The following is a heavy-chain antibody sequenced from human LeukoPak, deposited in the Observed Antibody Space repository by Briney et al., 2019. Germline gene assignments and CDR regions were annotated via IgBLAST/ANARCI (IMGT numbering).Heavy chain of an antibody. CDR3: ATPPYYYDSSGYYFGY. CDR1: GYTLTELS. CDR2: FDPEDGET. D-gene: IGHD3-22*01. Sequence: AASVKVSCTVSGYTLTELSMHWERQAPGKGLEWMGGFDPEDGETIYAQKFQGRVTMTEDTSTDTAYMELSSLRSEDTAVYYCATPPYYYDSSGYYFGYWGQGTLVTVSS. V-gene: IGHV1-24*01. J-gene: IGHJ4*02.